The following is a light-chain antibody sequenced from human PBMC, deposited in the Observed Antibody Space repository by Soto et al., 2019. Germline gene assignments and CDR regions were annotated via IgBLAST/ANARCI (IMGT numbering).Light chain of an antibody. Sequence: IVMTQSPATLSVSPGERATLSCRASQSVSSNLAWYQQKPGQAPRLLIYGASTRATGIPARFSGSGSGTEFTLTIGSLEPEDSAVYYCQQRNIWPPVTFGHGTRLEIK. J-gene: IGKJ5*01. CDR3: QQRNIWPPVT. V-gene: IGKV3-15*01. CDR2: GAS. CDR1: QSVSSN.